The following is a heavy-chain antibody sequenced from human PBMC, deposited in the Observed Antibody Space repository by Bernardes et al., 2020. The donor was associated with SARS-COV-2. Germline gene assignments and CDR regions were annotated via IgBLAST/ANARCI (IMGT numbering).Heavy chain of an antibody. CDR3: ARGHVGYCTSTTCYHYYYGMDV. CDR1: NGSFSGIY. V-gene: IGHV4-34*01. CDR2: INHNGYT. D-gene: IGHD2-2*01. Sequence: SETLSLTCAVNNGSFSGIYWTWIRQAPGKGLEWIGDINHNGYTNYNPSLKSRVTISVDTSKKEFTLKLSSVTAADTAVYFCARGHVGYCTSTTCYHYYYGMDVWGKGTKVTVSS. J-gene: IGHJ6*04.